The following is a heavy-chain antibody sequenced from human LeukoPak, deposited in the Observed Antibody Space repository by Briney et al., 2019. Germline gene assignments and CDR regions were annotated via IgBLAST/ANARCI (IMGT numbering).Heavy chain of an antibody. Sequence: GGSLRLSCAASGFTFSSYAMSWVRQAPGKGLEWVSVISGDGGTTYFADSVKGRFTISRDNSKDTLYLQMNNLRAEDTAVYFCAKDHFGNTGYYHDYWGQGTLVTVSS. CDR1: GFTFSSYA. CDR2: ISGDGGTT. D-gene: IGHD3-9*01. J-gene: IGHJ4*02. V-gene: IGHV3-23*01. CDR3: AKDHFGNTGYYHDY.